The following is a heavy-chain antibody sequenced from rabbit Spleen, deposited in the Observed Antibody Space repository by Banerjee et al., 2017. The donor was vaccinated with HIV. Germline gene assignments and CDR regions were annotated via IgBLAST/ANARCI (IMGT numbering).Heavy chain of an antibody. V-gene: IGHV1S40*01. CDR3: ARDSSSSFSSYGMDL. D-gene: IGHD1-1*01. CDR2: IDAGSSGFT. Sequence: QSLEESGGGLVQPEGSLTLTCTASGISFGISDYMCWVRQAPGKGLEWIACIDAGSSGFTYHANWAKGRFTISKTSSTTVTLQATSLTGADTATYFCARDSSSSFSSYGMDLWGQGTLVTVS. CDR1: GISFGISDY. J-gene: IGHJ6*01.